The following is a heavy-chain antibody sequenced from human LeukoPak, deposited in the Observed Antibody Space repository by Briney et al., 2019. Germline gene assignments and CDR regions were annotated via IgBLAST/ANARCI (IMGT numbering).Heavy chain of an antibody. J-gene: IGHJ4*02. CDR3: ARWAGGSSSN. Sequence: PGGSLRLSCAASGFTFSSYSMNWVRQAPGKGLEWVSSISSSSSYTYYADSVKGRFTISRDNAKNSLYLQMNSLRAEDTAVYYCARWAGGSSSNWGQGTLVTVSS. D-gene: IGHD6-6*01. V-gene: IGHV3-21*01. CDR2: ISSSSSYT. CDR1: GFTFSSYS.